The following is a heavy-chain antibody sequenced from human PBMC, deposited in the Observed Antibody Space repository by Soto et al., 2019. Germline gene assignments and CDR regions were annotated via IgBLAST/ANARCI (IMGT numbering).Heavy chain of an antibody. CDR2: IYYSGSP. J-gene: IGHJ4*02. D-gene: IGHD6-13*01. CDR3: ARADSSTWHFDY. Sequence: SETLSLTCTVSGGSISSHYWSWIRQPPGKALEWIGYIYYSGSPNYNPSLKSRVTISVDTSKNQFSLKLSSVTAADTAVYYCARADSSTWHFDYWGQGTLVTVSS. CDR1: GGSISSHY. V-gene: IGHV4-59*11.